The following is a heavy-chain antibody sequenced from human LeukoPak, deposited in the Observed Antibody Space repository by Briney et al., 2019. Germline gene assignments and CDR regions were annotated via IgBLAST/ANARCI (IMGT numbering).Heavy chain of an antibody. CDR3: AGGYENYYYGMDV. CDR2: INPNSGGT. V-gene: IGHV1-2*02. D-gene: IGHD6-13*01. J-gene: IGHJ6*02. Sequence: GASVKVSRKASGYTFTGYYMHWVRQAPGQGLEWMGWINPNSGGTNYAQKFQGRVTMTRDTSISTAYMELSRLRSDDTAVYYCAGGYENYYYGMDVWGQGTTVTVSS. CDR1: GYTFTGYY.